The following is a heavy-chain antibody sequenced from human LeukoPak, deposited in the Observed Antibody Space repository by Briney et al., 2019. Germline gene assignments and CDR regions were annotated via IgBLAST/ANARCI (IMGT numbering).Heavy chain of an antibody. D-gene: IGHD3/OR15-3a*01. Sequence: SETLSLTCIVSGISISSSNSYWGWIRQPPGKGLEWIGSIYYSGNTYYNASLKSQVSISIDTSKNQFSLRLTSVTAADTAVYYCARQTGSGLFILPGGQGTLVTVSS. J-gene: IGHJ4*02. V-gene: IGHV4-39*01. CDR2: IYYSGNT. CDR1: GISISSSNSY. CDR3: ARQTGSGLFILP.